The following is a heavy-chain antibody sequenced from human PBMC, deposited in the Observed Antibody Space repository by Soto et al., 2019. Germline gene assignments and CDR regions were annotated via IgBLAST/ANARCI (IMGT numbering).Heavy chain of an antibody. V-gene: IGHV3-15*01. D-gene: IGHD1-26*01. J-gene: IGHJ5*02. CDR1: GLTFSNAW. CDR3: TPHRVGNWFDP. Sequence: GGSLRLSCVASGLTFSNAWMNWIRQSPGKGLEWIGRIRSHGAGGTAEYAAPVKDRFTISRNDSENTLYLQMNSLKIEDTGVYYCTPHRVGNWFDPWGQGTLVTVS. CDR2: IRSHGAGGTA.